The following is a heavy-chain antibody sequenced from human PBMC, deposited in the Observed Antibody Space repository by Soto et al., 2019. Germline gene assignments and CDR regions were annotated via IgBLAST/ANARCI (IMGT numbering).Heavy chain of an antibody. CDR1: GGSISSGGYY. D-gene: IGHD4-17*01. Sequence: SETLSLTCTVSGGSISSGGYYWSWIRQHPRKGLEWIGYIYYSGSTYYNPSLKSRVTISVDTSKNQFSLKLSSVTAADTAVYYCARDVAVTTGIYYYYYGMDVWGQGTTVTVSS. V-gene: IGHV4-31*03. CDR3: ARDVAVTTGIYYYYYGMDV. J-gene: IGHJ6*02. CDR2: IYYSGST.